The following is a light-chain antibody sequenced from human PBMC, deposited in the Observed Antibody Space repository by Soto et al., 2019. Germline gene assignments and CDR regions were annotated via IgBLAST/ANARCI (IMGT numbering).Light chain of an antibody. Sequence: DIKMTQSPSSLSASVGARVTITSRASQSISSYLNWYQQKPGKAPKLMIYAASSLQSGVPSRFSGSGSGTDCTFTISSLQPEDITTYYCQQYDNLPLTFVGGTKVDIK. CDR2: AAS. J-gene: IGKJ4*01. CDR1: QSISSY. V-gene: IGKV1-33*01. CDR3: QQYDNLPLT.